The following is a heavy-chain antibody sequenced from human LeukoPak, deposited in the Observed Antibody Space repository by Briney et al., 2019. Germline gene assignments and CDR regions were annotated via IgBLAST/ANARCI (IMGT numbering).Heavy chain of an antibody. CDR3: ARELRFLEWYRNDDAFDI. CDR1: GYSFTSYW. CDR2: MNPNSGNT. J-gene: IGHJ3*02. Sequence: GESLKISCKGSGYSFTSYWIGWVRQATGQGLEWMGWMNPNSGNTGYAQKFQGRVTMTRNTSISTAYMELSSLRSEDTAVYYCARELRFLEWYRNDDAFDIWGQGTMVTVSS. V-gene: IGHV1-8*02. D-gene: IGHD3-3*01.